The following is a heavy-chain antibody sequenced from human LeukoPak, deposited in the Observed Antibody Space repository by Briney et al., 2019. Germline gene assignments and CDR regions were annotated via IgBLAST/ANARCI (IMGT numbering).Heavy chain of an antibody. CDR2: IYYTGST. J-gene: IGHJ4*02. D-gene: IGHD2-15*01. V-gene: IGHV4-59*01. CDR3: ARDRCSSTACYFDY. CDR1: GGSISYYY. Sequence: SETLSLTCTVSGGSISYYYWSWIRQPTGKGLEWIGYIYYTGSTNYNPSLKSRVTISVDTSKNQFSLNLTSVTAADTAVYYCARDRCSSTACYFDYWGQGTLVTVS.